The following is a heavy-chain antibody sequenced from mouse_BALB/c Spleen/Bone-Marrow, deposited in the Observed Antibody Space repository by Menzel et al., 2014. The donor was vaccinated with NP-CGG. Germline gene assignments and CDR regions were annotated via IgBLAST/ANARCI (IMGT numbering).Heavy chain of an antibody. CDR1: GFNIKDPY. Sequence: EVKLMESGAELVKPGASVKLSCTASGFNIKDPYMHWVKQRPEQGLEWIGRIDPANGNTKYDPNFQGKATITADTSSNTAYLQLSSLTSEDTAVYYCAPYYYGRWFTYWGQGTLVTVSA. CDR3: APYYYGRWFTY. CDR2: IDPANGNT. D-gene: IGHD1-1*01. V-gene: IGHV14-3*02. J-gene: IGHJ3*01.